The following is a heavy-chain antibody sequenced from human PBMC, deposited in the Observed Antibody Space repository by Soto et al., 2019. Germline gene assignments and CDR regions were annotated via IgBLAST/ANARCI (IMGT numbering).Heavy chain of an antibody. D-gene: IGHD3-3*02. V-gene: IGHV1-69*01. J-gene: IGHJ3*02. Sequence: QVLLVQSGAEVKKPGSSVKVSCKASGGAFSRYAISWVRQAPGQGLEWVGGIFPMYGTPVYAQKLQGRVTLSADEATTTAYMELCVMGYKRTAFYYCAGDNEYQILAFAALDIWGQGTRVTVSS. CDR1: GGAFSRYA. CDR2: IFPMYGTP. CDR3: AGDNEYQILAFAALDI.